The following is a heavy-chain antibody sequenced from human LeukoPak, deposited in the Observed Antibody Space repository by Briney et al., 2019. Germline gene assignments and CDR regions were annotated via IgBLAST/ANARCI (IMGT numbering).Heavy chain of an antibody. Sequence: GASVKVSCKASGGTFSSYAISWVRQAPGQGLEWMGRIIPILGIANYAQKFQGRVTITADKSTSTAYMELSRLRSEDTAVYYCARAWGDGYNEGDLGYWGQGTLVTVSS. CDR2: IIPILGIA. D-gene: IGHD5-12*01. J-gene: IGHJ4*02. V-gene: IGHV1-69*04. CDR3: ARAWGDGYNEGDLGY. CDR1: GGTFSSYA.